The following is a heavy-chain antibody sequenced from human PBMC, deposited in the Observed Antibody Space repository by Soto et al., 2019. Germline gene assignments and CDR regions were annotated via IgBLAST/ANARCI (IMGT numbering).Heavy chain of an antibody. CDR1: GGSISRGGYY. D-gene: IGHD3-22*01. J-gene: IGHJ6*02. V-gene: IGHV4-31*03. CDR3: AREFYYYDSSGYYHSYGMDV. Sequence: PSETLSLTCTVSGGSISRGGYYWSWIRQHPGKGLEWIGYIYYSGSTYYNPSLKSRVTISVDTSKNQFSLKLSSVTAADTAVYYCAREFYYYDSSGYYHSYGMDVWGQGTTVTVSS. CDR2: IYYSGST.